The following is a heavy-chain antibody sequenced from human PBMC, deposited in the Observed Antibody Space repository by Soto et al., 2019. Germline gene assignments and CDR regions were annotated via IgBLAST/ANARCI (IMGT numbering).Heavy chain of an antibody. CDR1: GDSISSSSYY. J-gene: IGHJ4*02. D-gene: IGHD4-17*01. CDR2: INYSGST. Sequence: QLQLQESGPGLVKPSETLSLTCSVSGDSISSSSYYWGWIRQPPGKGLEWIGTINYSGSTYYNPSPKGRVTIPVDTSTNQFALKGTSVTAADTAVYYCASLYGDYVPYWGQGILVSVSS. V-gene: IGHV4-39*01. CDR3: ASLYGDYVPY.